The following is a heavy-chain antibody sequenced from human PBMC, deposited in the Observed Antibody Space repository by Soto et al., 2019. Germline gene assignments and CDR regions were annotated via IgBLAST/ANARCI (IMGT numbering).Heavy chain of an antibody. CDR2: ISWNSGSI. CDR1: GFTFDDYA. Sequence: GGSLRLSCAASGFTFDDYAMHWVRQAPGKGLEWVSGISWNSGSIGYADSVKGRFTISRDNAKNSLYLQMNSLRAEDTALYYCAKAYSSGWYADGTNFDYWGQGTLVTVSS. V-gene: IGHV3-9*01. J-gene: IGHJ4*02. D-gene: IGHD6-19*01. CDR3: AKAYSSGWYADGTNFDY.